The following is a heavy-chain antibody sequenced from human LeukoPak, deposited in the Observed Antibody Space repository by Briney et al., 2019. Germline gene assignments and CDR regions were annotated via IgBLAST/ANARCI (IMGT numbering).Heavy chain of an antibody. CDR3: ARGREMGYDSSGYYVY. V-gene: IGHV1-69*04. Sequence: ASVKVSCKASGGTFSSYAISWVRQAPGQGLEWMGRIIPILGIANYAQKFQGRVTITADKSTSTAYMELSSLRSEDTAVYYCARGREMGYDSSGYYVYWGQGTLVTVSS. J-gene: IGHJ4*02. CDR1: GGTFSSYA. CDR2: IIPILGIA. D-gene: IGHD3-22*01.